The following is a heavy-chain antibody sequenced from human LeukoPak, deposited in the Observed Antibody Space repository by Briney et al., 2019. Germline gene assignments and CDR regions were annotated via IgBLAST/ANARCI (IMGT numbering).Heavy chain of an antibody. CDR1: GFTFSSYS. D-gene: IGHD2-2*01. CDR2: ISSSSSYI. V-gene: IGHV3-21*01. J-gene: IGHJ3*02. CDR3: ARGIVPAAMLDAFDI. Sequence: GGSLRLSCAASGFTFSSYSMNWVRQAPGKGLEWVSSISSSSSYIYYADSVKGRFTISRDNAKNSLYLQMNSLRAEDTAVYYCARGIVPAAMLDAFDIWGQGTMVTVSS.